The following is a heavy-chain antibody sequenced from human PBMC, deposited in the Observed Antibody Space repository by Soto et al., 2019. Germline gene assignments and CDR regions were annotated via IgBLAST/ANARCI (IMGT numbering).Heavy chain of an antibody. Sequence: QVQLVQSGAEVKKPGSSVKVSCKASGGTFSSYAISWVRQAPGQGLEWMGGIIPIFGTANYGQKFQGRVTITADESTRTAYMELSSLRSEDTAVYYCARITGDKSYYYYYGMDVWGQGTTVTVSS. J-gene: IGHJ6*02. V-gene: IGHV1-69*12. D-gene: IGHD1-20*01. CDR3: ARITGDKSYYYYYGMDV. CDR2: IIPIFGTA. CDR1: GGTFSSYA.